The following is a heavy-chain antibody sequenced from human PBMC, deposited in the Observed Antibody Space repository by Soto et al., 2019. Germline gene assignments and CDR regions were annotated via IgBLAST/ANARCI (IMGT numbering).Heavy chain of an antibody. Sequence: ASVKVSCKASGYTFTSYDINWVRQATGQGLEWMGWMNPNSGNTGYAQKFQGRVTMTRNTSISTAYMELSSLRSEDTAVYYCARADSEYSGYDYDYWGQGTLVTVSS. CDR3: ARADSEYSGYDYDY. CDR1: GYTFTSYD. V-gene: IGHV1-8*01. J-gene: IGHJ4*02. CDR2: MNPNSGNT. D-gene: IGHD5-12*01.